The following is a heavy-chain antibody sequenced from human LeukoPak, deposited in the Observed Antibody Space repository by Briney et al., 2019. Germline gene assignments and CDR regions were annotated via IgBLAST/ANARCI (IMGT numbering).Heavy chain of an antibody. CDR1: GYSFSSYW. CDR2: IYPTDSDI. J-gene: IGHJ3*02. V-gene: IGHV5-51*01. D-gene: IGHD2-2*01. Sequence: ESLKIPCKGSGYSFSSYWIGWVRQMPGKGLELMGIIYPTDSDIRYSPSFQGQVTISADKSINTAYLQWSSLKASDTAIYYCARRSDAVRAFDIWGQGTMVTVSS. CDR3: ARRSDAVRAFDI.